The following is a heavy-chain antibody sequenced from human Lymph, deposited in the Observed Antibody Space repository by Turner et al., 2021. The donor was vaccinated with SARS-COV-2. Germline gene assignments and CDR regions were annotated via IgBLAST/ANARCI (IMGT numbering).Heavy chain of an antibody. D-gene: IGHD3-22*01. CDR3: ARERYDSSGSESYYFDY. V-gene: IGHV3-21*01. CDR2: ISSSSSYI. J-gene: IGHJ4*02. Sequence: EVQLVESGGGLVKPGGSLRLSCAASVFTFSRYTMTWVRQAPGKGLEWVSSISSSSSYIYYADSVKGRFTISRDNAKNSLYLQMNSLRAEDTAVYYCARERYDSSGSESYYFDYWGQGTLVTVSS. CDR1: VFTFSRYT.